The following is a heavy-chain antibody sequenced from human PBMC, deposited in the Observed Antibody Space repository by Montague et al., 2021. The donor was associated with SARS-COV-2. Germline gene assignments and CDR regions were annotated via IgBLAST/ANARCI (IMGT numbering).Heavy chain of an antibody. CDR3: ARDYGDYYYYMDV. V-gene: IGHV3-33*01. CDR2: IWYDGSNK. Sequence: SLRLSCAASGFTFSSYGMHWVRQAPGKGLEWVAVIWYDGSNKYYADSVKGRFTISRDNSRNTLYLQMNSLRAEDTAVYYCARDYGDYYYYMDVWGKGTTVTVSS. CDR1: GFTFSSYG. D-gene: IGHD4-17*01. J-gene: IGHJ6*03.